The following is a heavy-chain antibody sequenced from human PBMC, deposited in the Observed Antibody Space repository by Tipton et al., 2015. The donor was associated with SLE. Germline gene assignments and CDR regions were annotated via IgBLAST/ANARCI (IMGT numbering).Heavy chain of an antibody. CDR1: GDSISSHY. CDR3: ARVSDSSSQFFDY. CDR2: IYYSGST. D-gene: IGHD6-6*01. V-gene: IGHV4-59*11. J-gene: IGHJ4*02. Sequence: TLSLTCTVSGDSISSHYWSWIRQPPGKGLEWIGYIYYSGSTNYNPSLKSRVTISMDTSKNHFSLKLSSTTAADTAVYYCARVSDSSSQFFDYWGQGTLVTVSS.